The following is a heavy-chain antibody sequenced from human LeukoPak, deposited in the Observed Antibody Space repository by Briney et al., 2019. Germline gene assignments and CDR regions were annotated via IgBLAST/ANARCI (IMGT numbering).Heavy chain of an antibody. J-gene: IGHJ4*02. Sequence: GESLKISCKGSGYSFTSHWIGWVRQMPGKGLEWMGIVNPDDSDTIYSPSFQGQVTISADKPISTAYLQWRSLKASDSAMYYCARRIAGSGVDYWGQGTLVTVSS. CDR3: ARRIAGSGVDY. CDR1: GYSFTSHW. CDR2: VNPDDSDT. V-gene: IGHV5-51*01. D-gene: IGHD6-13*01.